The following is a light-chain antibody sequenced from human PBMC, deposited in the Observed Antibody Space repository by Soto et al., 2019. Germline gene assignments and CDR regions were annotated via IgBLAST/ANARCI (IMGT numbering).Light chain of an antibody. CDR2: GNT. J-gene: IGLJ2*01. Sequence: QPVLTQPPSVSGAPGQRVTISCTGSSSNIGAGYDVHWYQQLPGTAPKVLIYGNTNRPSGVPDRFSGSKSGTSASLAITGLRAEDEADYYCQSYDSSLSGSVFGGGTKLTVL. CDR1: SSNIGAGYD. V-gene: IGLV1-40*01. CDR3: QSYDSSLSGSV.